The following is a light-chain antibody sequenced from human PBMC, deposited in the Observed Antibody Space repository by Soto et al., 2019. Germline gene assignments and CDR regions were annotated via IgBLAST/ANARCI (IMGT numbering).Light chain of an antibody. V-gene: IGKV3D-7*01. CDR3: QQDYNLPRGGFT. J-gene: IGKJ3*01. CDR1: QSVSSSY. Sequence: EIVMTQSPATLSLSPGERATLSCRASQSVSSSYLSWYQQKPGQAPRLLIYGASTRATGIPARFSSSGSGTDFPLTISSLQPEDFAVYYCQQDYNLPRGGFTLGLGTKVDIK. CDR2: GAS.